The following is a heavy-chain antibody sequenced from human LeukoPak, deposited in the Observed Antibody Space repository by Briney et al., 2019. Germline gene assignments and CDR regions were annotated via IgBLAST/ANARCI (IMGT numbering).Heavy chain of an antibody. Sequence: SVKVSCKASGGTFGSYAISWVRQAPGQGLEWMGGIIPIFGTANYAQKFQGRVTITTDESTSTAYMELSSLRSEDTAVYYCARAYCGGDCYSGYYYYYMDVWGKGTTVTVSS. D-gene: IGHD2-21*02. CDR3: ARAYCGGDCYSGYYYYYMDV. V-gene: IGHV1-69*05. J-gene: IGHJ6*03. CDR2: IIPIFGTA. CDR1: GGTFGSYA.